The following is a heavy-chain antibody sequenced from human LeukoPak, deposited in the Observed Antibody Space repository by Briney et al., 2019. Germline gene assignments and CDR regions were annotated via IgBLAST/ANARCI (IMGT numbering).Heavy chain of an antibody. CDR2: INPGDSDT. CDR3: ARRTRYCSSTNCYPPDY. CDR1: GFSFTSYW. Sequence: GESLKISCKGSGFSFTSYWIGWVRQMPGKGLEWMGIINPGDSDTRYSPSFQDQVTISADKSISTAYLQWSSLKASDTAIYYCARRTRYCSSTNCYPPDYWGQVTLVTVSS. J-gene: IGHJ4*02. V-gene: IGHV5-51*01. D-gene: IGHD2-2*01.